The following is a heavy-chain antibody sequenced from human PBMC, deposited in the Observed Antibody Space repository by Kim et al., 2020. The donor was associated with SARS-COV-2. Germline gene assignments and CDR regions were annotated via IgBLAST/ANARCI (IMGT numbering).Heavy chain of an antibody. D-gene: IGHD3-9*01. CDR1: GYTFTSYG. Sequence: ASVKVSCKASGYTFTSYGISWVRQAPGQGLEWMGWISAYTGNTNYAQKLQGRVTMTTDTSTSTAYMELRSLRSDDTAMYYCARDFGILTEDWFQHWGQGTLVTVSS. CDR2: ISAYTGNT. V-gene: IGHV1-18*01. J-gene: IGHJ1*01. CDR3: ARDFGILTEDWFQH.